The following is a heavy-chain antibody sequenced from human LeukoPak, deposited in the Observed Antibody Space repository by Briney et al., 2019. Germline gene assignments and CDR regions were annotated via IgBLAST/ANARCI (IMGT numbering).Heavy chain of an antibody. V-gene: IGHV3-23*01. CDR2: IRVGGDTT. D-gene: IGHD1-26*01. Sequence: PGRSLRLSCEASAFTFITYVMSSVRPAPRKWLEWVSSIRVGGDTTTYAESVRGRFTVSRDSSRNTVYLQMNSLRAEDTAFYFCARGPYLRLDSGSFFDYWGQGTLGTVSS. CDR1: AFTFITYV. J-gene: IGHJ4*02. CDR3: ARGPYLRLDSGSFFDY.